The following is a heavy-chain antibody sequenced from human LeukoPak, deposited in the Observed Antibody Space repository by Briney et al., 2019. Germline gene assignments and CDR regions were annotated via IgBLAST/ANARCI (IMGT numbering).Heavy chain of an antibody. Sequence: ASVKVSCKASGYTFTGYYMHWVRQAPGQGLEWMGWINPNSGGTNYAQKFQGRVTMTRDTSISTAYMELSRLRSDDTAVYYCARDRYYGSGSTVDYWGQRTLVTVSS. J-gene: IGHJ4*02. V-gene: IGHV1-2*02. CDR1: GYTFTGYY. CDR3: ARDRYYGSGSTVDY. CDR2: INPNSGGT. D-gene: IGHD3-10*01.